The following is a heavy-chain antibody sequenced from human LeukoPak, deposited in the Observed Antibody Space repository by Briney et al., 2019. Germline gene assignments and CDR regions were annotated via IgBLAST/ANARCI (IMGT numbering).Heavy chain of an antibody. CDR1: GGTFISYA. V-gene: IGHV1-69*04. CDR2: IIPIFGMA. CDR3: ARDLGSGYDLGFDY. Sequence: SVKVSCKASGGTFISYAISWVRQAPGQGLEWMGRIIPIFGMANYAQKFQGRVTITADKSTSTAYMELSSLRSEDTAVYYCARDLGSGYDLGFDYWGQGTLVTVSS. D-gene: IGHD5-12*01. J-gene: IGHJ4*02.